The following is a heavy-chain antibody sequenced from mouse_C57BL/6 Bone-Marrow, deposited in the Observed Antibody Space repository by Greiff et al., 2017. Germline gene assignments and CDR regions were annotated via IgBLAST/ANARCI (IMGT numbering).Heavy chain of an antibody. CDR2: LSSGSSTI. J-gene: IGHJ4*01. Sequence: EVQLVESGGGLVKPGGSLQLSCAASGFTFSDYGMHWVRQAPEPGLECVSYLSSGSSTIYYADTVTGRFPISRDNANNTLFLQMTSLRYEDTAMYYVARGDYGFYAMDYWGQGTSVTVA. V-gene: IGHV5-17*01. D-gene: IGHD2-2*01. CDR3: ARGDYGFYAMDY. CDR1: GFTFSDYG.